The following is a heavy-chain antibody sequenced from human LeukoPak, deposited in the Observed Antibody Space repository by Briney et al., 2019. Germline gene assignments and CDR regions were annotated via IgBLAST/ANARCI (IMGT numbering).Heavy chain of an antibody. V-gene: IGHV5-51*01. D-gene: IGHD3-22*01. J-gene: IGHJ4*02. CDR3: ARSLFFYDSSGYSYFDY. CDR2: FYPDDSDT. CDR1: GYSFTSYW. Sequence: GESLKISCKGSGYSFTSYWIGWGRQMPGKCLEWMGIFYPDDSDTRYSPSFQGQVTISADKSISTAYLQWSSLKASDTAMYYCARSLFFYDSSGYSYFDYWGQGTVVTVSS.